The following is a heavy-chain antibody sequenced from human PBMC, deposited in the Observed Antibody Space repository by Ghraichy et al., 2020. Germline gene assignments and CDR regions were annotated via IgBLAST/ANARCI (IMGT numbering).Heavy chain of an antibody. Sequence: GESLNISCVASEFTFNTYAMSWVRQAPGKGLEWVSAISGRSVNIYHADSVKGRFTISRDDSKNTLSLQMNSLTVEDTAVYYCARVSKDRNGNYVLNYFDNWGQGTLVTVSS. D-gene: IGHD3-22*01. J-gene: IGHJ4*02. CDR3: ARVSKDRNGNYVLNYFDN. CDR2: ISGRSVNI. V-gene: IGHV3-23*01. CDR1: EFTFNTYA.